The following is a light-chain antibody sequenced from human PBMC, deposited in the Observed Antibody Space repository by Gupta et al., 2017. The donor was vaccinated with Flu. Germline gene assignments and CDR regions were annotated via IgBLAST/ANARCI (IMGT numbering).Light chain of an antibody. CDR3: QQYGTSPDT. CDR2: GAS. J-gene: IGKJ2*01. CDR1: QTVSSSY. Sequence: DRATLSCRASQTVSSSYLAWYQQKPGQAPRLLIFGASSRATGIPDRFSGSGSGTDFTLTISRLEPEDFAVYYCQQYGTSPDTFGQGTKLEI. V-gene: IGKV3-20*01.